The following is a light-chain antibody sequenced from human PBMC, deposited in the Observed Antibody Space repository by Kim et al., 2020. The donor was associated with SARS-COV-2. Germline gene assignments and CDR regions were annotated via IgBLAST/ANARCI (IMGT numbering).Light chain of an antibody. CDR2: EDN. J-gene: IGLJ2*01. V-gene: IGLV3-1*01. CDR1: KLGDKY. Sequence: SSELTQPPSESVSPGQTASITCSGDKLGDKYACWYQQKPGQSPVLVIYEDNKRPSGIPERFSGSNSGNTATLTISGTQALDEADYYCKAWDSSTAVLGGGTQLTVL. CDR3: KAWDSSTAV.